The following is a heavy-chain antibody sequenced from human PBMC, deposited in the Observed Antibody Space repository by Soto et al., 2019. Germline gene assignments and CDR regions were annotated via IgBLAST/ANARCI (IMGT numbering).Heavy chain of an antibody. J-gene: IGHJ4*02. CDR3: ARRQELANFDY. D-gene: IGHD6-13*01. V-gene: IGHV5-51*01. CDR2: VYPADSDT. CDR1: GYSFTSYW. Sequence: PGESLKISCQGSGYSFTSYWVAWVRQKPGKGLELMGIVYPADSDTRYSPSFQGQVTMSADKSINTAYLQWSSLKASDSAIYYCARRQELANFDYWGQGTLVTGSS.